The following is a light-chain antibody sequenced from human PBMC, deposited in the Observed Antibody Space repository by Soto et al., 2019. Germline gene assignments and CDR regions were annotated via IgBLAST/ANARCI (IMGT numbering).Light chain of an antibody. CDR3: QQYDSSSWT. CDR2: GIS. V-gene: IGKV3-20*01. Sequence: EIVLTQSPGTLSLSPGERATLSCRASHTISSSYLAWYQQKPGQAPRLLMYGISRRATGIPDRFSGSGSGTDFTLTITRLEPEDFAVYYCQQYDSSSWTFGQGTKVDIK. CDR1: HTISSSY. J-gene: IGKJ1*01.